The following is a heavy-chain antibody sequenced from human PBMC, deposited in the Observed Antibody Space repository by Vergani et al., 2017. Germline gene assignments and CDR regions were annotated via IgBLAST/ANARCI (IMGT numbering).Heavy chain of an antibody. J-gene: IGHJ1*01. D-gene: IGHD6-25*01. CDR1: GYIFTDYY. CDR2: IDTKSGDK. CDR3: ARDLIENDTYGRSGY. V-gene: IGHV1-2*02. Sequence: QVQLVQSGSEVKKPGASMKVSCKASGYIFTDYYIHWVRQAPGQGPEWMGWIDTKSGDKSYAQQFQGRVTMTRVPSLRSAYMDLGRLTSDDSAVYYCARDLIENDTYGRSGYWGPGTLVTVSS.